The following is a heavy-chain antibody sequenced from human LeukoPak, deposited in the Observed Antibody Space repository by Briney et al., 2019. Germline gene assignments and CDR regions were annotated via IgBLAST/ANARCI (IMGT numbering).Heavy chain of an antibody. V-gene: IGHV4-59*01. J-gene: IGHJ4*02. CDR2: IYYSGST. CDR3: ARSGSSSWYWSSNFDY. Sequence: SETLSLTCAVYGGSFSGYYWSWIRQPPGKGLEWIGYIYYSGSTNYNPSLKSRVTISVDTSKNQFSLKLSSVTAADTAVYYCARSGSSSWYWSSNFDYWGQGTLVTVSS. D-gene: IGHD6-13*01. CDR1: GGSFSGYY.